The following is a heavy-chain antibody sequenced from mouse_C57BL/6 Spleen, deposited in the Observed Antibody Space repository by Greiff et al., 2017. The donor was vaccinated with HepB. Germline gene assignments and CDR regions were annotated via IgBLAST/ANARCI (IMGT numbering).Heavy chain of an antibody. CDR2: INPSTGGT. CDR1: GYSFTGYY. V-gene: IGHV1-42*01. J-gene: IGHJ3*01. Sequence: VQLQQSGPELVKPGASVKISCKASGYSFTGYYMNWVKQSPEKSLEWIGEINPSTGGTTYNQKFKAKATLTVDKSSSTAYLQLKSLTSEDSAVYYCATGDGAAWFAYWGQGPLVTVSS. D-gene: IGHD2-3*01. CDR3: ATGDGAAWFAY.